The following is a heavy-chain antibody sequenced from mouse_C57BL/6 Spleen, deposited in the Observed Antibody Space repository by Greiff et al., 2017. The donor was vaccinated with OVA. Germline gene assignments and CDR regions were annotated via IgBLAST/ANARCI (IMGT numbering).Heavy chain of an antibody. J-gene: IGHJ3*01. D-gene: IGHD4-1*01. Sequence: EVKLVESEGGLVQPGSSMKLSCTASGFTFSDYYMAWVRQVPEKGLEWVANINYDGSSTYYLDSLKSRFIISRDNAKNILYLQMSSLKSEDTATYYCAREEPWDVAFAYWGQGTLVTVSA. V-gene: IGHV5-16*01. CDR3: AREEPWDVAFAY. CDR1: GFTFSDYY. CDR2: INYDGSST.